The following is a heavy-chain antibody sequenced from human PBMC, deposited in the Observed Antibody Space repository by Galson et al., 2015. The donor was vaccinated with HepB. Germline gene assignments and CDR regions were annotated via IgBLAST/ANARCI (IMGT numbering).Heavy chain of an antibody. D-gene: IGHD3-3*01. CDR2: ISAYNGNT. J-gene: IGHJ4*02. CDR3: ARGGFTIFGVVNNFDY. V-gene: IGHV1-18*04. Sequence: SVKVSCKASGYTFTCYGISWVRQAPGQGLEWMGWISAYNGNTNYAQKLQGRVTMTTDTSTSTAYMELRSLRSDDTAVYYCARGGFTIFGVVNNFDYWGQGTLVTVSS. CDR1: GYTFTCYG.